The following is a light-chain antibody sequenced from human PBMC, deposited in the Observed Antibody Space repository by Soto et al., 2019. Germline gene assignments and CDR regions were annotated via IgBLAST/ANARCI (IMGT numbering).Light chain of an antibody. CDR2: DVS. CDR3: QSYDSSLSGVV. J-gene: IGLJ2*01. CDR1: SSDVGGYNY. Sequence: QSALTQPRSVSGSPGQSVTISCTGTSSDVGGYNYVSWYQQHPGKAPKLMIYDVSKRPSGVPDRFSGSKSGNTASLTISGLQAEDEADYYCQSYDSSLSGVVFGGGTKLTVL. V-gene: IGLV2-11*01.